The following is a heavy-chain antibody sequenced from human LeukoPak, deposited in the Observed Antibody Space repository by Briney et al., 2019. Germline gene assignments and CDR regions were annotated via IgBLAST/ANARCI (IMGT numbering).Heavy chain of an antibody. CDR2: ITSGSSYI. J-gene: IGHJ3*02. Sequence: GGSLRLSCAASGFTFSSYNMNWVRQAPGKGLEWVSSITSGSSYIYYADSVKGRFTISRDNAKNSLYLQMNSLRAEDTAVYYCARDLDYGSGSSLTFFDIWGQGTMVTVSS. CDR1: GFTFSSYN. V-gene: IGHV3-21*01. CDR3: ARDLDYGSGSSLTFFDI. D-gene: IGHD3-10*01.